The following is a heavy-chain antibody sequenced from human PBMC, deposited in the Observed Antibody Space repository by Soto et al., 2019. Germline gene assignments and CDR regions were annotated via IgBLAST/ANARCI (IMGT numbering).Heavy chain of an antibody. D-gene: IGHD5-12*01. CDR1: GGSISSGGYS. J-gene: IGHJ4*02. Sequence: QLQLQESGSGLVKPSQTLSLTCAVSGGSISSGGYSWSWIRQPPGKGLEWIGYIYHSGSTYYNPSLKIRVTRSVDRSKNQFSLKLSSVTAADTAVYYCAGSIRGDGYIYFDYWGQGTLVTVSS. V-gene: IGHV4-30-2*01. CDR2: IYHSGST. CDR3: AGSIRGDGYIYFDY.